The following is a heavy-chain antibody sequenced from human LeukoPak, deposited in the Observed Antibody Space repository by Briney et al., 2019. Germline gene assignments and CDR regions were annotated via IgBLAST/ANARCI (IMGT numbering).Heavy chain of an antibody. CDR2: IYPDDSDT. Sequence: GESLKISCKGSGYSFSTHWIAWVRQMPGKGLEWMGIIYPDDSDTTYSPSFEGQVTISADKSISTAYLQWSSLKASDTAMYYCARREGYSYGYPFDYWGQGTLVTVSS. V-gene: IGHV5-51*01. J-gene: IGHJ4*02. D-gene: IGHD5-18*01. CDR3: ARREGYSYGYPFDY. CDR1: GYSFSTHW.